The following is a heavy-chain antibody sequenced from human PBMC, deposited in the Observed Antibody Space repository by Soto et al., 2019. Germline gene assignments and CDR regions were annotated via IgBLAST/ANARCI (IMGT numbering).Heavy chain of an antibody. Sequence: GAALKISSEGSGYSFTSYWICLVRQMPGKGLELRGIIYPGDSDTRYSPSFQGQATISADTSISTAYLQSSSLKASATAMYYCARCRLTGDDYYYDGMDVWGRGTRVPSP. CDR3: ARCRLTGDDYYYDGMDV. CDR2: IYPGDSDT. V-gene: IGHV5-51*01. D-gene: IGHD3-16*01. CDR1: GYSFTSYW. J-gene: IGHJ6*02.